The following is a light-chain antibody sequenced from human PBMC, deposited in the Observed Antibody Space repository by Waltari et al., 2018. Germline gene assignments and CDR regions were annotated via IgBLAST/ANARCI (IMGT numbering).Light chain of an antibody. V-gene: IGLV2-14*03. Sequence: QSALTQPASVSGSPGQSITISCTGTATDVGGYNYVSWYQQHPGKAPKLIIFDVSSRPSGISHRFSGSKLGNTASLTISGVQPEDEADYYCCSFTSSSTWVFGGGTKLTVL. CDR2: DVS. J-gene: IGLJ3*02. CDR3: CSFTSSSTWV. CDR1: ATDVGGYNY.